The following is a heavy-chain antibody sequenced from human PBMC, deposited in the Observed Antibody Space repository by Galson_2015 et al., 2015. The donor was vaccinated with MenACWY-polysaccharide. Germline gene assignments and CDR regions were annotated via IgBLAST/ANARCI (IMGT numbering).Heavy chain of an antibody. Sequence: SLRLSCAASGFSFSAYGMSWVRQAPGRGLEWVSGSGSGGGLYYADSVKGRFTVSRDNSKNTPYLQMNNLRAEDTAVYYCAKVGPRSSWTMGLDYWGQGTLITVSS. CDR3: AKVGPRSSWTMGLDY. V-gene: IGHV3-23*01. CDR1: GFSFSAYG. D-gene: IGHD6-13*01. CDR2: SGSGGGL. J-gene: IGHJ4*02.